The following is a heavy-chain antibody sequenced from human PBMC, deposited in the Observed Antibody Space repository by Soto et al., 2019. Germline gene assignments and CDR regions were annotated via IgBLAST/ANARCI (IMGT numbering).Heavy chain of an antibody. CDR2: IIPIFGTA. V-gene: IGHV1-69*13. CDR1: GGTFSSYT. CDR3: ARVLDYYESSGYYFFAFDI. J-gene: IGHJ3*02. Sequence: SVKVSCKASGGTFSSYTISWVRQAPGQGLEWMGGIIPIFGTANYAQKFQGRVTITADESTSTAYMDLSSLISEDTAVYYCARVLDYYESSGYYFFAFDIWGQGTMVTVSS. D-gene: IGHD3-22*01.